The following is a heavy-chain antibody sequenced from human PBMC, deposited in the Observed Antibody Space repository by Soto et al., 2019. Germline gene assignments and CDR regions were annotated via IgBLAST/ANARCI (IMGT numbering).Heavy chain of an antibody. CDR1: GFSFRSYY. Sequence: EVQLVESGGGLVKPGGSLRLSCAASGFSFRSYYLNWVRQAPGRGLEWVSSISPSSSFLSYADSVKVRFTISRDNANSSVHLQMNSLRAEDTAVYFRARVGTDYGSGSPYYSDYWGQGTLVTVSS. CDR2: ISPSSSFL. D-gene: IGHD3-10*01. V-gene: IGHV3-21*03. J-gene: IGHJ4*02. CDR3: ARVGTDYGSGSPYYSDY.